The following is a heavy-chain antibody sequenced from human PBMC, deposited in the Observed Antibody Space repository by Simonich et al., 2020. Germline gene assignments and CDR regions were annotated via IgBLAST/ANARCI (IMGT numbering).Heavy chain of an antibody. J-gene: IGHJ4*02. D-gene: IGHD5-18*01. V-gene: IGHV3-21*01. CDR1: GFTFSSYS. CDR3: ARDVDTAMVFDY. CDR2: ISSSSSYI. Sequence: EVQLVESGGGLVKPGGSLRLSCAASGFTFSSYSMNWVRQAPGKVREWVSSISSSSSYIYYADSVKGRFTISRDNAKNSLYLQMNSLRAEDTAVYYCARDVDTAMVFDYWGQGTLVTVSS.